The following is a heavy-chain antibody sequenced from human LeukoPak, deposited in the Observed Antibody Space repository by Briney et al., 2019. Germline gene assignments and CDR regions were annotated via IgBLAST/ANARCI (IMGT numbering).Heavy chain of an antibody. D-gene: IGHD3-3*01. Sequence: PGGSLRLSCAASGFTFSSYAMSWVRQAPGKGLEWVSAISGSGGSTYYADSVKGRFTISRDNSKNTLYLQMNSLRAEDTAVYYCARNYDFWSGYYRTNFDYWGQGTLVTVSS. CDR2: ISGSGGST. V-gene: IGHV3-23*01. CDR1: GFTFSSYA. CDR3: ARNYDFWSGYYRTNFDY. J-gene: IGHJ4*02.